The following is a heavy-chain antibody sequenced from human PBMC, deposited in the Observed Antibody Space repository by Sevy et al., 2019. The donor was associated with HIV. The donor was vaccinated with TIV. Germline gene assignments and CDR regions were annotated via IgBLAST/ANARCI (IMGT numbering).Heavy chain of an antibody. D-gene: IGHD3-10*01. CDR1: GGSISGYY. Sequence: SDTLSLTCSVSGGSISGYYWSWIRQPPGKGLEWIGYIYHSGSTIYNPSLNSRVTISVDTAKTQFSLKLTSVTAADTAVYYCARRGQLANSYFGMDVWGQGTTVTVSS. CDR2: IYHSGST. CDR3: ARRGQLANSYFGMDV. V-gene: IGHV4-59*07. J-gene: IGHJ6*02.